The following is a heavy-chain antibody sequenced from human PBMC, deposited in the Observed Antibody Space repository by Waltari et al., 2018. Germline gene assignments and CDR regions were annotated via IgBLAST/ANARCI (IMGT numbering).Heavy chain of an antibody. CDR1: GGSFSGYY. CDR2: INHSGST. J-gene: IGHJ6*02. CDR3: ARVVSYGYNYYYYGMDV. V-gene: IGHV4-34*01. Sequence: QVQLQQWGAGLLKPSETLSLTCAVYGGSFSGYYWSWIRRPPGKGLEWIGEINHSGSTNYNPSLKSRVTISVDTSKNQFSLKLSSVTAADTAVYYCARVVSYGYNYYYYGMDVWGQGTTVTVSS. D-gene: IGHD5-18*01.